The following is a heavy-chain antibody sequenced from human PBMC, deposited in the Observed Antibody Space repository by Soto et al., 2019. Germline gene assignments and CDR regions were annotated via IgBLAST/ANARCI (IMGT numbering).Heavy chain of an antibody. Sequence: PGGSLRHPCGGSGSTFSSYAISWLRQAPGKGLEWVSAISGSGGSTDYADSVKGRLTISRDNSKNTLYLQMNSLRAEDTAVYYCAKDPYSWRAEYFQHWGQGTLVTVSS. D-gene: IGHD2-21*01. V-gene: IGHV3-23*01. CDR2: ISGSGGST. J-gene: IGHJ1*01. CDR3: AKDPYSWRAEYFQH. CDR1: GSTFSSYA.